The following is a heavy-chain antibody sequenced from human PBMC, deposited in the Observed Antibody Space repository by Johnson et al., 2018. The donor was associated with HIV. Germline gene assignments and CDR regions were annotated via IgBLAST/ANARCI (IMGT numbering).Heavy chain of an antibody. J-gene: IGHJ3*02. CDR1: GFTFDDYA. V-gene: IGHV3-9*01. CDR3: AKDRGLWFGDDALDI. Sequence: VQLVESGGGLVQPGRSLRLSCAASGFTFDDYAIHWVRQAPGKGLEWVSGISWNSGSIGYADSVKGRFTISRDNAKNSLYLQMNSLRAEDTAVYYCAKDRGLWFGDDALDIWGQGTMVTVSS. D-gene: IGHD3-10*01. CDR2: ISWNSGSI.